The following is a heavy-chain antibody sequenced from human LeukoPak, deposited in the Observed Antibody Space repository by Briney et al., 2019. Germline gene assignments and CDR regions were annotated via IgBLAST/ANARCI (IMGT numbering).Heavy chain of an antibody. J-gene: IGHJ3*02. Sequence: SETLSLTCAVYGGSFSGYYWSWIRQPPGKGLEWIGEINHSGSTNYNPSLKSRVTISLDTSRNQFSLKLTSVTAEDTAVYYCAKSPGSGYYSVGAFDIWGQGTMVTVSS. V-gene: IGHV4-34*01. CDR2: INHSGST. CDR3: AKSPGSGYYSVGAFDI. CDR1: GGSFSGYY. D-gene: IGHD3-22*01.